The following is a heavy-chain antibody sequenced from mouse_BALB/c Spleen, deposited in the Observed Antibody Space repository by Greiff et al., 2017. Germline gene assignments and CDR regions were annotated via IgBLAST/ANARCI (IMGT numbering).Heavy chain of an antibody. CDR3: ARDSLLRLRGYFDV. CDR2: ISTYYGDA. CDR1: GYTFTDYA. V-gene: IGHV1-67*01. J-gene: IGHJ1*01. Sequence: QVQLQQSGAELVRPGVSVKISCKGSGYTFTDYAMHWVKQSHAKSLEWIGVISTYYGDASYNQKFKGKATMTVDKSSSTAYMELSSLTSEDSAVYYCARDSLLRLRGYFDVWGAGTTVTVSS. D-gene: IGHD1-2*01.